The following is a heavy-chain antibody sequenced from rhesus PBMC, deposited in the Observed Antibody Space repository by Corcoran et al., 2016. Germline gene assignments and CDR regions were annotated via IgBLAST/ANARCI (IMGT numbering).Heavy chain of an antibody. CDR3: ARDPGRGVRRFDV. D-gene: IGHD1-38*01. CDR1: GGSISSSNW. Sequence: QVQLQESGPGLVKPSETLSLTCAVSGGSISSSNWWSWIRQHPGKGLEWIGGSDSNRESNKYTHSLKSRVTSSKDTSKSHFSVKLSSVTAADTAVYYCARDPGRGVRRFDVWGPGVLVTVSS. V-gene: IGHV4S12*01. CDR2: SDSNRESN. J-gene: IGHJ5-1*01.